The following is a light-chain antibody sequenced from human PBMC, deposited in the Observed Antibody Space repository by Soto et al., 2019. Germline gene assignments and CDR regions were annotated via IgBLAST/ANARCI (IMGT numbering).Light chain of an antibody. V-gene: IGKV1-39*01. Sequence: DIQMTQSPSSLSASVGDRVTITCRASQSISSYLNWYQQKPGKAPTILFYAASSLKSGVPSRLSGSGSGTDFTVTISSLQPEDVATYYCQQSYSTTYTFGQGTKLAIK. CDR1: QSISSY. CDR2: AAS. CDR3: QQSYSTTYT. J-gene: IGKJ2*01.